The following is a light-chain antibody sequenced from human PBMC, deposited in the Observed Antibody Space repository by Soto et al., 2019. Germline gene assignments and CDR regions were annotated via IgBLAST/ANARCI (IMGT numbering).Light chain of an antibody. V-gene: IGLV2-18*02. CDR3: NSFTTSSTYV. CDR1: SSDVGSYNR. J-gene: IGLJ1*01. CDR2: DVT. Sequence: QSVLTQPPSVSGSPGQSVAISCTGTSSDVGSYNRVAWYQQPPGTAPKLIIYDVTNRPSGVPDRFSGSKSGNTASLTISGLQAEDEADYYCNSFTTSSTYVSGTGTKVTVL.